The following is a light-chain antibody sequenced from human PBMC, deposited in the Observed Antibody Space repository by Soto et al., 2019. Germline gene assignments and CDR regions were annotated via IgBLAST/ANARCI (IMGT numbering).Light chain of an antibody. Sequence: QSALTQPASVSGSPGQSITISCSGSSGDVGNYDLVSWYQQIPGKAPQLMIFEVSRRPSRVSDRFSGSKSGNTASLTISGLQAEDEGEFYCCSYAGNGAWVFGGGTKVTVL. J-gene: IGLJ3*02. CDR1: SGDVGNYDL. CDR3: CSYAGNGAWV. V-gene: IGLV2-23*02. CDR2: EVS.